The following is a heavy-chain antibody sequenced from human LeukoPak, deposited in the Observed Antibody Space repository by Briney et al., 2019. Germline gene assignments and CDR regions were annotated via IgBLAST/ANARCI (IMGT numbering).Heavy chain of an antibody. J-gene: IGHJ4*02. Sequence: GGSLRLSCAASGFSVTRNYVSWVRQAPGKGLEWVSLMYSGGGTSYADSVRGRFTISRDTSKNTLYLQMSSLRAEDTALYYCARYDNGKDYFDYWGQGTLVTVSS. CDR3: ARYDNGKDYFDY. CDR2: MYSGGGT. V-gene: IGHV3-53*01. CDR1: GFSVTRNY. D-gene: IGHD1-1*01.